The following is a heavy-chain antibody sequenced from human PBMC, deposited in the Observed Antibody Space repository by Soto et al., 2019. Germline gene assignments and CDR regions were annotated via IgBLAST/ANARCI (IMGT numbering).Heavy chain of an antibody. Sequence: PSETLSLTCTVSGGSISSYYWSWIRQPPGKGLEWIGYIYYSGSTNYNPSLKSRVTISVDTSKNQFSLKLSSVTAADTAVYFCAGHRPGMVYDPRDAFDIWGQGTMVTVSS. V-gene: IGHV4-59*08. CDR2: IYYSGST. CDR1: GGSISSYY. CDR3: AGHRPGMVYDPRDAFDI. D-gene: IGHD2-8*01. J-gene: IGHJ3*02.